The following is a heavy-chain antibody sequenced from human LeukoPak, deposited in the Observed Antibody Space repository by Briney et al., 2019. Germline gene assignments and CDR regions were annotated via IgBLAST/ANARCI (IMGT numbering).Heavy chain of an antibody. V-gene: IGHV3-23*01. CDR1: GFTFNSYA. D-gene: IGHD3-22*01. CDR2: ISVSGDNT. CDR3: ARESRESKLANYFYDSSGFSNIDY. J-gene: IGHJ4*02. Sequence: GGSLRLSCAASGFTFNSYAMSWVRQAPGKGLEWVSTISVSGDNTYYADSVKGRFTISRDNSKSTLYLQVSSLTAEDTAVYYCARESRESKLANYFYDSSGFSNIDYWGQGTLVTVSS.